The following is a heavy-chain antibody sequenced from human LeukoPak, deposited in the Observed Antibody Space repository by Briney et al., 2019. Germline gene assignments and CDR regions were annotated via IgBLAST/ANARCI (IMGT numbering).Heavy chain of an antibody. V-gene: IGHV1-46*01. Sequence: ASVKVSCKASGYTLTSYYMHWVRQAPGQGLEWMGIINPSGGSTSYAQKFQGRVTMTRDMSTSTVYMELSSLRSEDTAVYYCAKDQDPYYYDSSGYSFDIWGQGTMVTVSS. D-gene: IGHD3-22*01. CDR2: INPSGGST. CDR3: AKDQDPYYYDSSGYSFDI. CDR1: GYTLTSYY. J-gene: IGHJ3*02.